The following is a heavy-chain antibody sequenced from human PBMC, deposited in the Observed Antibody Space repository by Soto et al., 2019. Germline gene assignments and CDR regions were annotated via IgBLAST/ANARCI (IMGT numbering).Heavy chain of an antibody. CDR2: ISANNGNT. Sequence: QVQLVQSGAEVKKPGASVKVSCKASGYTFTSYGISWVRQAPGQGLEWMGWISANNGNTNYVQKLQGRVTMTTDTSTSTGYKELRSLRFDDTAVYLWARDRGSYALDYWGQGTLVTVSS. CDR1: GYTFTSYG. CDR3: ARDRGSYALDY. J-gene: IGHJ4*02. D-gene: IGHD1-26*01. V-gene: IGHV1-18*01.